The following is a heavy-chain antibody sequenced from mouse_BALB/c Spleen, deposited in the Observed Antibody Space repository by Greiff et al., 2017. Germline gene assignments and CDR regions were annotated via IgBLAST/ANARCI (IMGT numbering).Heavy chain of an antibody. J-gene: IGHJ1*01. CDR1: GYTFTSYW. Sequence: QVQLQQSGAELARPGASVKLSCKASGYTFTSYWMQWVKQRPGQGLEWIGAIYPGDGDTRYTQKFKGKATLTADKSSSTAYMQLSSLASEDSAVYYCARRGYGSHWYFDVWGAGTTVTVSS. D-gene: IGHD1-1*01. V-gene: IGHV1-87*01. CDR2: IYPGDGDT. CDR3: ARRGYGSHWYFDV.